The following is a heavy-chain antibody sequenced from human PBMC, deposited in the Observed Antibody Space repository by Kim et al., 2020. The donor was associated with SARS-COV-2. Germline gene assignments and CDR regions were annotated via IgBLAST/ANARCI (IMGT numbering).Heavy chain of an antibody. D-gene: IGHD4-17*01. V-gene: IGHV1-69*13. J-gene: IGHJ4*02. CDR1: GGTFSSYA. CDR2: IIPIFGTA. Sequence: SVKVSCKASGGTFSSYAISWVRQAPVQGLEWMGGIIPIFGTANYAQKFQGRVTITADESTSTAYMELSSLRSEDTAVYYCAREFSRTTVTTFGYWGQGTLVTVSS. CDR3: AREFSRTTVTTFGY.